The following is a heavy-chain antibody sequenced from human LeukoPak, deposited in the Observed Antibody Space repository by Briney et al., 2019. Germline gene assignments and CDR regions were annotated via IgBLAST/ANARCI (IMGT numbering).Heavy chain of an antibody. CDR3: ASTSYDFRSGHLY. V-gene: IGHV5-51*01. J-gene: IGHJ4*02. CDR2: IYPGDSDT. Sequence: GESLQISCKCSGYSFTSYWIGWVRQMPGKGLEWMGIIYPGDSDTRYSPSSQGQVTISADKSISTAYLQWSSQKASDTAVYYCASTSYDFRSGHLYWGQGTLVTVSS. D-gene: IGHD3-3*01. CDR1: GYSFTSYW.